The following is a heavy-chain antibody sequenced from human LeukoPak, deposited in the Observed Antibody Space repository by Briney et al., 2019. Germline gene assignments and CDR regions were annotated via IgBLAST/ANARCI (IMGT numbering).Heavy chain of an antibody. D-gene: IGHD5-18*01. CDR3: ARAPRAIQLWLHLSYFDY. V-gene: IGHV4-39*07. Sequence: SETLSLTCTVSGGSISSSSYYWGWIRQPPGKGLEWIGSIYYSGSTYYNPSLKSRVTISVDTSKNQFSLKLSSVTAADTAVYYCARAPRAIQLWLHLSYFDYWGQGTLVTVSS. CDR2: IYYSGST. CDR1: GGSISSSSYY. J-gene: IGHJ4*02.